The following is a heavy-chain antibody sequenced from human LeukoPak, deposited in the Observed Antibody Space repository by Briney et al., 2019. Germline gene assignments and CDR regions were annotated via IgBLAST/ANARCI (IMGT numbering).Heavy chain of an antibody. CDR2: ISISSNAI. D-gene: IGHD4-17*01. V-gene: IGHV3-48*04. Sequence: PGGSLRLSCAASGFIFSNYNMNWVRQAPGKGLEWISYISISSNAIYYADSVKGRFTISRDSAKNSLYLQMNSLRAEDTAVYYCARDRRGDLEYWGQGTLVTVSS. J-gene: IGHJ4*02. CDR1: GFIFSNYN. CDR3: ARDRRGDLEY.